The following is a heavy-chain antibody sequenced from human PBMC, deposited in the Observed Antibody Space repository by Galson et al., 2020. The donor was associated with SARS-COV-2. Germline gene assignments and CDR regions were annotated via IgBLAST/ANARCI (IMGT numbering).Heavy chain of an antibody. Sequence: GGSLRLSCAASGFTFSSYWMHWVRQAPGKGLVWVSRINSDGSSTSYADSVKGRFTTSRDNAKNTLYLQMNSLRAEDTAMYYCASGRLRGYGDYYFDYWGQGTLVTVSS. CDR3: ASGRLRGYGDYYFDY. CDR2: INSDGSST. J-gene: IGHJ4*02. D-gene: IGHD4-17*01. CDR1: GFTFSSYW. V-gene: IGHV3-74*01.